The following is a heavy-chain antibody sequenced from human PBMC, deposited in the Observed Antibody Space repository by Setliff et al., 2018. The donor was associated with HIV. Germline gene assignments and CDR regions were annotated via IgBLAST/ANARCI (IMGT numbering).Heavy chain of an antibody. Sequence: SETLSLTCTVSGGSISSGSYYWSWIRQPAGKGLEWIGRIYTSGSTNYNPSLKSRVTISVDTSKNQFSLKLSSVTAADTAVYYCARDRVRVDSSSGYDRGYYYYGMDVWGQGTTVTVSS. V-gene: IGHV4-61*02. D-gene: IGHD6-13*01. CDR3: ARDRVRVDSSSGYDRGYYYYGMDV. CDR1: GGSISSGSYY. CDR2: IYTSGST. J-gene: IGHJ6*02.